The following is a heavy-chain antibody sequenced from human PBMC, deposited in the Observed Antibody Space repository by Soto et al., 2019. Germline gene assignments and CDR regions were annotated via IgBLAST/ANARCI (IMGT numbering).Heavy chain of an antibody. Sequence: EVQLVESGGGLVQPGGSLKLSCAASGFTFSGSAMHWVRQASGKGLEWVGRIRSKANSYATAYAASVKGRFTISRDDSKNTAYLQMNSLKTEDTAVYYFTTADTAMVHFDYWGQGTLVTVSS. D-gene: IGHD5-18*01. V-gene: IGHV3-73*02. J-gene: IGHJ4*02. CDR2: IRSKANSYAT. CDR1: GFTFSGSA. CDR3: TTADTAMVHFDY.